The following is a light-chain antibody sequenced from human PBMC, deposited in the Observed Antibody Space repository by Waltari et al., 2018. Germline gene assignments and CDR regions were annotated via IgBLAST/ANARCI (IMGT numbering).Light chain of an antibody. CDR1: QSIKTY. CDR2: AAS. J-gene: IGKJ2*01. CDR3: QQSYSTPYT. V-gene: IGKV1-39*01. Sequence: DIKMIQSPSPLSPFVGDRLATTCRASQSIKTYLNWYQQKPGEAPKLLICAASTLQSGVPSRFSGGGSGTDFSLTISSLQPEDSATYYCQQSYSTPYTFGQGTK.